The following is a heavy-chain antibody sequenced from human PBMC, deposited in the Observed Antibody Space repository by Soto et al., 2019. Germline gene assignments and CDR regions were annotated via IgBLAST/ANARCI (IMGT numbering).Heavy chain of an antibody. V-gene: IGHV1-8*01. D-gene: IGHD2-15*01. CDR2: MNPNSGNT. Sequence: ASVKVSCKASGYTFTSYDINWVRQATGQGLEWMGWMNPNSGNTGYAQKFQGRVTMTRNTSISTAYMELSSLRSEDTAVYYCASSVALGDGSGGSCTANDYWGQGTLVTVSS. CDR3: ASSVALGDGSGGSCTANDY. CDR1: GYTFTSYD. J-gene: IGHJ4*02.